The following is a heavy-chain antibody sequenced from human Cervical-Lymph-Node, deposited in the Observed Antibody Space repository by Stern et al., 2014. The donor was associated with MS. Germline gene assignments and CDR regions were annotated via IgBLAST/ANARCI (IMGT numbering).Heavy chain of an antibody. J-gene: IGHJ6*02. V-gene: IGHV4-39*01. CDR3: ARHDQFLGGMDV. Sequence: QLQLQESGPGLVKPSETLSLTCTVSGASVSSGSYYWGWIRQSPGKRLEWIGYVYYTGTPYSNPSLSSRVTISIDTSNNPFFLNPPPVTATDTAVYYCARHDQFLGGMDVWGQGTTVTVSS. CDR2: VYYTGTP. D-gene: IGHD3-3*01. CDR1: GASVSSGSYY.